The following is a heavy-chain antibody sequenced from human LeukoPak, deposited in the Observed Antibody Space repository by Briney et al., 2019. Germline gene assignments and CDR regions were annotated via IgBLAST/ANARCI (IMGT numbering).Heavy chain of an antibody. CDR2: ISTSNTFI. CDR1: GFTFTTFT. J-gene: IGHJ3*02. D-gene: IGHD3-3*01. CDR3: ARGITIFGVVSAFDI. V-gene: IGHV3-21*01. Sequence: GGSLRLSCAASGFTFTTFTMNWVRQAPGKGLEWVSSISTSNTFIYYADSVKGRFTISRDNANNSLYLQMNSLRAEDTAVYYCARGITIFGVVSAFDIWGQGTMVTVSS.